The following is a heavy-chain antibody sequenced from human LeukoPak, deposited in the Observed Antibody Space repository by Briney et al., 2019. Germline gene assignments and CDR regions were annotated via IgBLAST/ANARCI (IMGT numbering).Heavy chain of an antibody. D-gene: IGHD3-10*02. J-gene: IGHJ4*02. CDR2: ISSSSSYI. CDR3: ARGTMFPYYSDY. Sequence: GGSLRLSCAASGFTFSSYWMHWVRQAPGKGLEWVSFISSSSSYIYYADSVKGRFTISRDNAKNSLYLQMNSLRAEDTAVYYCARGTMFPYYSDYWGQGTLVTVSS. V-gene: IGHV3-21*06. CDR1: GFTFSSYW.